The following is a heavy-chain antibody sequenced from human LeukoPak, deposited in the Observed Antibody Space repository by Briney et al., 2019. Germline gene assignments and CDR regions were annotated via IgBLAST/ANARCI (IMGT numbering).Heavy chain of an antibody. CDR3: ASGGPYSGYIY. J-gene: IGHJ4*02. D-gene: IGHD5-12*01. V-gene: IGHV4-61*01. Sequence: WDTLSLTCTVSGGSVSSGNYYWSWIRQPPGKGLEWIGYVYYSGSTNYNPSLTSRVAISVDTSKNQFSLKVSSVTAADTAVYYCASGGPYSGYIYWGQGTLVTVSS. CDR1: GGSVSSGNYY. CDR2: VYYSGST.